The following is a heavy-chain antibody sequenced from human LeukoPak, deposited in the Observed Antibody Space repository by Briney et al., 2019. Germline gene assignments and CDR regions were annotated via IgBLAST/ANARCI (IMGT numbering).Heavy chain of an antibody. J-gene: IGHJ3*02. CDR3: AKDSGSGYYFFDAFDI. CDR2: VSWNSGSI. Sequence: GGSLRLSCADSGFTFSDYSMNWVRQAPGKGLEWVSGVSWNSGSIGYADSVKGRFTISRDNAENSLYLQMNSLRAEDTALYYCAKDSGSGYYFFDAFDIWGQGTMVTVSS. CDR1: GFTFSDYS. V-gene: IGHV3-9*01. D-gene: IGHD3-22*01.